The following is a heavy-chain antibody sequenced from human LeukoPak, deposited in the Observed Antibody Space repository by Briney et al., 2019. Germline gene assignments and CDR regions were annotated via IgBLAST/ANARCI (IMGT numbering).Heavy chain of an antibody. CDR1: GGTFSSYA. Sequence: SVTVSCTASGGTFSSYAISWVRQAPGQGLEWMGGIIPIFGTANYAKKFQGRVTITTDESTSTAYMELSSLRSEDTAGYYCARDGGRSWGGRNWFDPWSQGTLVTVSP. CDR3: ARDGGRSWGGRNWFDP. CDR2: IIPIFGTA. V-gene: IGHV1-69*05. J-gene: IGHJ5*02. D-gene: IGHD3-16*01.